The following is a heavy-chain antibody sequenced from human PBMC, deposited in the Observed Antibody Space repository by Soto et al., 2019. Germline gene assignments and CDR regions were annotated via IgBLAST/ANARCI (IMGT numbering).Heavy chain of an antibody. CDR3: ARVGYGSGRHNWFVP. CDR2: IYYSGST. J-gene: IGHJ5*02. CDR1: GGSISSYY. Sequence: SETLSLTCTVSGGSISSYYWSWIRQPPGKGLEWIGYIYYSGSTNYNPSLKSRVTISVDTSKNQFSLKLSSVTAADTAVYYCARVGYGSGRHNWFVPWGQGTLVTLSS. D-gene: IGHD3-10*01. V-gene: IGHV4-59*12.